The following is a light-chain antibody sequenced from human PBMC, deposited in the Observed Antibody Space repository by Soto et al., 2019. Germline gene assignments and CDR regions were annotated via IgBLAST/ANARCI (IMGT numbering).Light chain of an antibody. CDR3: SSYTSSNTLYV. J-gene: IGLJ1*01. V-gene: IGLV2-14*01. CDR2: DVS. Sequence: QSALTQPASVSGTPGQSITISCTGTSSDVGGYNYVSWYQQHPGKAPKLIISDVSNRPSGVSNRFSGSKSGDTGSLTISGLQAEDEADYYCSSYTSSNTLYVFGTGTKLTVL. CDR1: SSDVGGYNY.